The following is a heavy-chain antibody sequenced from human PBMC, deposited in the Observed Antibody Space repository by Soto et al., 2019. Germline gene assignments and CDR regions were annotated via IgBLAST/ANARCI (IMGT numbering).Heavy chain of an antibody. D-gene: IGHD3-22*01. Sequence: QVQLVQSGAEVKKPGSSVKVSCKASGGTFSSYAISWVRQAPGQGLEWMGGIIPIFGTANYAQKFQGRVTITADESTSTAYMELSSLRSEDTAVYYCERGTVAREYYYDSSGYYVPYYFDYWGQGTLVTVSS. CDR3: ERGTVAREYYYDSSGYYVPYYFDY. CDR1: GGTFSSYA. V-gene: IGHV1-69*01. J-gene: IGHJ4*02. CDR2: IIPIFGTA.